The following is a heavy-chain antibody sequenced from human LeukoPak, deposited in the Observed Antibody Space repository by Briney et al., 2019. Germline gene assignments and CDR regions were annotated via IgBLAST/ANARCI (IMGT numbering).Heavy chain of an antibody. CDR1: GFTFNNYA. V-gene: IGHV3-23*01. CDR2: MSASGDTT. J-gene: IGHJ3*02. CDR3: ARGQWPIRGAFDI. D-gene: IGHD6-19*01. Sequence: GGSLRLSCAASGFTFNNYAMNWVRQGPGKGLEWVASMSASGDTTYYADSVKGRFTISRDNSKNTLYLQMNSLRAEDTAVYYCARGQWPIRGAFDIWGQGTMVTVSS.